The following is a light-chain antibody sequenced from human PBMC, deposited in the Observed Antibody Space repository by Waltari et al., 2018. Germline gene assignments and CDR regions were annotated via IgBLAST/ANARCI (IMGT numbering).Light chain of an antibody. CDR3: QVWDSESDHVV. V-gene: IGLV3-21*04. Sequence: SYVLTQPPSESVAPGKTATISCGGNNIGSKSVHRYQQKAGQAPVLVIYYDSDRPSGIPERISGSNSGDTATLTISRVEAGDEASYYCQVWDSESDHVVYGGGTKLTVL. CDR1: NIGSKS. CDR2: YDS. J-gene: IGLJ2*01.